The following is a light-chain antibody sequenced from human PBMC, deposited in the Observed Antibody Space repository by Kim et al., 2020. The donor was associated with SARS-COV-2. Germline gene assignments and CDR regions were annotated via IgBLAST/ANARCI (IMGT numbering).Light chain of an antibody. Sequence: QPVLTQSPSASASLGASVKLTCTPSSGHSTYAIAWHQQQPERGPRFLMKLNSDGTHRRGDGIPDRFSGSSSGAERYLTISGLQSEDEADYYCQTWATDIVFGGGTQLTVL. CDR2: LNSDGTH. CDR1: SGHSTYA. V-gene: IGLV4-69*01. CDR3: QTWATDIV. J-gene: IGLJ7*01.